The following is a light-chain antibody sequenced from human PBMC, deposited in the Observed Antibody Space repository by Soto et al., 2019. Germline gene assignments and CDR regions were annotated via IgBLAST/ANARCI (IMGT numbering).Light chain of an antibody. V-gene: IGLV1-47*02. J-gene: IGLJ1*01. CDR1: SSNIGSNY. CDR3: AAWDDSLSGSYV. CDR2: GNN. Sequence: QSVLTQPPSASGTPRQRVTISCSGSSSNIGSNYVYWYQQLPGTAPKLLIYGNNKWPSGVPDRFSGSKSGTSASLAISGLRSEDEADYYCAAWDDSLSGSYVFATGTKVTVL.